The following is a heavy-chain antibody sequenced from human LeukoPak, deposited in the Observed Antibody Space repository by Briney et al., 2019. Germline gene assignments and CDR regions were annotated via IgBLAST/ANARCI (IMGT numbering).Heavy chain of an antibody. CDR1: GGSISSSSYY. V-gene: IGHV4-39*07. D-gene: IGHD1-1*01. J-gene: IGHJ4*02. CDR2: IYYSGST. Sequence: SETLSLTCTVSGGSISSSSYYWGWIRQPPGKGLEWIGSIYYSGSTYYNPSLKSRVTISVDTSKNQFSLKLSSVTAADTAVYYCAREEERRFDYWGQGTLVTVSS. CDR3: AREEERRFDY.